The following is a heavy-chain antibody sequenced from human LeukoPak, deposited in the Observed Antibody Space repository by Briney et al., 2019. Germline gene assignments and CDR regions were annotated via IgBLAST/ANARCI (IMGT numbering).Heavy chain of an antibody. CDR1: GFIVSSYY. J-gene: IGHJ4*02. V-gene: IGHV3-53*01. D-gene: IGHD3-16*01. Sequence: GGSLRLSCAASGFIVSSYYMTWVRQAPGKGLEWVSVIFSGDNTYYADSVKGRFTISRDNSKNTLYLQMNGLRAEDTAVYYCAKTLGEATDYWGQGTLVTVSS. CDR2: IFSGDNT. CDR3: AKTLGEATDY.